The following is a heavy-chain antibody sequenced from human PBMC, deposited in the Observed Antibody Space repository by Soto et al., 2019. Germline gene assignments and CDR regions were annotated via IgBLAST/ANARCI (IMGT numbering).Heavy chain of an antibody. V-gene: IGHV5-51*01. CDR3: ARPYCSGDNCPNFYHYGMEV. CDR1: GYTFTNYW. J-gene: IGHJ6*02. Sequence: SCKGSGYTFTNYWIGWVRQMPGKGLEWMGIIYPGDSDSRYSPSFQGQVTISADKSISTAYLQWSSLKASDTPMYYCARPYCSGDNCPNFYHYGMEVWGQGTTVTVSS. CDR2: IYPGDSDS. D-gene: IGHD2-15*01.